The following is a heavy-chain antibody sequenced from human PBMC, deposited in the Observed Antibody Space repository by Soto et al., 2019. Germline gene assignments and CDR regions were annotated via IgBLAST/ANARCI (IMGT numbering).Heavy chain of an antibody. Sequence: GGSLRLSCTASGFTFGDYAMSWFRQDPGKGLEWVGFIRSKAYGGTTEYAASVKGRFTISRDDSKSIAYLQMNSLKTEDTAVYYCTRGGVVVAATPSWFDYWGQGTLVTVSS. V-gene: IGHV3-49*03. D-gene: IGHD2-15*01. CDR1: GFTFGDYA. CDR3: TRGGVVVAATPSWFDY. CDR2: IRSKAYGGTT. J-gene: IGHJ4*02.